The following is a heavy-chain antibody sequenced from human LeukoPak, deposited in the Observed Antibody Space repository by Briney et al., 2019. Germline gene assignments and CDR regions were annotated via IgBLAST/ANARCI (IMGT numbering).Heavy chain of an antibody. CDR3: ARAHTVLLGAGGY. Sequence: ASVKVSCKASGYTFTDYYIHWVRQAPGQGLEWVGWINPNNGDRNYAHKFQGWGTMTRYTAINTAYMELRRVTSDDTAVYFCARAHTVLLGAGGYWGQGTLVTVSS. V-gene: IGHV1-2*04. CDR1: GYTFTDYY. CDR2: INPNNGDR. D-gene: IGHD1-26*01. J-gene: IGHJ4*02.